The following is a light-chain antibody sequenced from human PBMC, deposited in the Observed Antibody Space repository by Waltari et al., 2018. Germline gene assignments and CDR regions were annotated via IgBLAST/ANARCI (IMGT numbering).Light chain of an antibody. V-gene: IGKV4-1*01. J-gene: IGKJ4*01. CDR1: RSVLCTSANRYC. CDR3: QQYSNTPLT. CDR2: WAS. Sequence: IAMTQSPDSLAVSLGERATLNCKSRRSVLCTSANRYCLAWYQQKPGQPPKLLTYWASTRESGIPDRFSASGSGTDFSLTITSLQAEDVAVYYCQQYSNTPLTFGGGTRVEIK.